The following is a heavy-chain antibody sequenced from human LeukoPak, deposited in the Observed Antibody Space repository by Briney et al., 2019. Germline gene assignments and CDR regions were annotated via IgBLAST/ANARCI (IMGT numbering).Heavy chain of an antibody. J-gene: IGHJ4*02. CDR1: GGSLSSYY. CDR3: ARGVSCGGDCYSFDY. CDR2: IYYSGST. Sequence: SETLSLTCTVSGGSLSSYYWSWIRQPPGKGLEWIGYIYYSGSTNYNPSLKSRVTISVDTSKNQFSLKLSSVTAADTAVYYCARGVSCGGDCYSFDYWGQGTLVTVSS. V-gene: IGHV4-59*01. D-gene: IGHD2-21*02.